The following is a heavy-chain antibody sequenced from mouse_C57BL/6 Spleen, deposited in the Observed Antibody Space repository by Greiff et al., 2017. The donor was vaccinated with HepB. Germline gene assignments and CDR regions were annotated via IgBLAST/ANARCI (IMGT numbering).Heavy chain of an antibody. CDR2: IYPGDGDT. Sequence: QVQLKESGPELVKPGASVKISCKASGYAFSSSWMNWVKQRPGKGLEWIGRIYPGDGDTNYNGKFKGKATLTADKSSSTAYMHLSSVTSEDSAVYFCARGDYYGSSYAMDYWGQGTSVTVSS. J-gene: IGHJ4*01. D-gene: IGHD1-1*01. V-gene: IGHV1-82*01. CDR1: GYAFSSSW. CDR3: ARGDYYGSSYAMDY.